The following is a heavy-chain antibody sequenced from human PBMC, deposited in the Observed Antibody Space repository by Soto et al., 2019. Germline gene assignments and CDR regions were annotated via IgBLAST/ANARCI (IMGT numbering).Heavy chain of an antibody. J-gene: IGHJ4*02. V-gene: IGHV4-39*01. CDR2: IYYSGST. D-gene: IGHD2-2*01. Sequence: SETLSLTCTVSGGSISSSSYYWGWIRQPPGKGLEWIGSIYYSGSTYYNPSLKSRVTISVDTSKNQFSLKLSSVTAADTAVYYCARSTQLPAAMEKYFDYWGQGTLVTVSS. CDR1: GGSISSSSYY. CDR3: ARSTQLPAAMEKYFDY.